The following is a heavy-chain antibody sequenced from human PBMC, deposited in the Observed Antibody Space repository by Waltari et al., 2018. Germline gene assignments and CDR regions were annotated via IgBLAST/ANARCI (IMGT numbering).Heavy chain of an antibody. Sequence: EVQLLESGGGLVQPGGSLRLSCAASGFTFSSYAMSWVRQAPGKGLEWVSASSGSGGSTYYADSVKGRLTISRDNSKNTLYLQMNSLRAEDTAVYYCAATAPIGHDAFDIWGQGTMVTVSS. D-gene: IGHD2-21*01. V-gene: IGHV3-23*01. CDR2: SSGSGGST. CDR1: GFTFSSYA. J-gene: IGHJ3*02. CDR3: AATAPIGHDAFDI.